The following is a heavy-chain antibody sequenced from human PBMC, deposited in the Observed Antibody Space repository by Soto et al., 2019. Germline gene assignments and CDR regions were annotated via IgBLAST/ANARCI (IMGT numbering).Heavy chain of an antibody. J-gene: IGHJ3*02. Sequence: EVQLVESGGGLVKPGGSLRLSCAASGFTFSSYSMNWVRQAPGKGLEWVSSISSSSSYIYYADSVKGRFTISRDNAKNSLYLQMNSLRAEDTAVYYCARDGLITMVRGVGAFDIWGQGTMVTVSS. D-gene: IGHD3-10*01. V-gene: IGHV3-21*01. CDR2: ISSSSSYI. CDR3: ARDGLITMVRGVGAFDI. CDR1: GFTFSSYS.